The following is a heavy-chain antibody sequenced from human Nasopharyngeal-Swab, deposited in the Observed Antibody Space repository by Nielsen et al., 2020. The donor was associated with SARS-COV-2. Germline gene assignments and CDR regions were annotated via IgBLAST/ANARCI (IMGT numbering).Heavy chain of an antibody. J-gene: IGHJ5*02. CDR1: GYTFTSYY. CDR2: INPSGGST. D-gene: IGHD6-13*01. V-gene: IGHV1-46*01. CDR3: ARDSLEGSSSSWYWFDP. Sequence: ASVKVSCKASGYTFTSYYMHWVRQAPGQGLEWMGIINPSGGSTSYAQKFQGRVTMTWDTSTSTVYMELSSLRSEDTAVYYCARDSLEGSSSSWYWFDPWGQGTLVTVSS.